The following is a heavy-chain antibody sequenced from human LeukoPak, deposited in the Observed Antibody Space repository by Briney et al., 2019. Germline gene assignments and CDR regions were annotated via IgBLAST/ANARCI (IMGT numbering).Heavy chain of an antibody. CDR3: ARDHGSGRYFSHCDY. Sequence: PGRSLRLSCAASGFTFSSYGMRWVRQAPDKGLEWVAVIWYDGSNKYYADSVKGRFTISRDNSKNTLYLQMNSLRAEDTAVYYCARDHGSGRYFSHCDYWRQGTLVTVSS. CDR2: IWYDGSNK. CDR1: GFTFSSYG. J-gene: IGHJ4*02. D-gene: IGHD3-10*01. V-gene: IGHV3-33*01.